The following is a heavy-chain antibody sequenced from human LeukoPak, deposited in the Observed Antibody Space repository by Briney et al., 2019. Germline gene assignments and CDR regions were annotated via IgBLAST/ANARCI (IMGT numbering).Heavy chain of an antibody. CDR2: IWYDGSNK. CDR3: ARYGDYVVN. J-gene: IGHJ4*02. D-gene: IGHD4-17*01. CDR1: GFTFSSYG. V-gene: IGHV3-33*01. Sequence: GRSLRLSCAASGFTFSSYGMHWVRQAPGKGLEWVAVIWYDGSNKYYADSVKGRFTISRDNSENTLYLQMNSLRAEDTAVYYCARYGDYVVNWGQGTLVTVSS.